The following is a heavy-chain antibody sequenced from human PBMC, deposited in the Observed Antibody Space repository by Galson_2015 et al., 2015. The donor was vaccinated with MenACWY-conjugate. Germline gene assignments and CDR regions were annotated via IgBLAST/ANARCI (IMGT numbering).Heavy chain of an antibody. CDR2: ISAYSGDS. CDR3: VRDRKGSCKPPTCPYLDY. V-gene: IGHV1-18*04. Sequence: SVKVSCKASGYTFNTYGISWVRQAPGQGLEWLAWISAYSGDSSSARKLQGRVTMTTDKSKSTAYMELRGLTSDDTAVYYCVRDRKGSCKPPTCPYLDYWGQGTLVTVSS. J-gene: IGHJ4*02. CDR1: GYTFNTYG.